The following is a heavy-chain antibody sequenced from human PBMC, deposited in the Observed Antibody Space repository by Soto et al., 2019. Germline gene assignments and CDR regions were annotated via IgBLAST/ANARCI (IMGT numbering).Heavy chain of an antibody. V-gene: IGHV4-59*12. CDR2: TAYTGNT. Sequence: PSETLDLTCVVSGGSTTSYHWSWIRQFPGKGLEWIDYTAYTGNTNYNPSLKSRVTISMDTSKNQVSLKLISMNAADRAVYDCASEMHAALTHYFGPWGQGTLGTVSS. J-gene: IGHJ5*02. CDR3: ASEMHAALTHYFGP. CDR1: GGSTTSYH. D-gene: IGHD3-9*01.